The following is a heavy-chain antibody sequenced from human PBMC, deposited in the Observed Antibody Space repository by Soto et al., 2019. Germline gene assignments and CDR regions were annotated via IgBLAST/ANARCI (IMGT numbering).Heavy chain of an antibody. V-gene: IGHV3-33*01. J-gene: IGHJ6*03. CDR1: GFTFSSYG. D-gene: IGHD4-17*01. CDR2: IWYDGSNK. Sequence: QVQLVESGGGVVQPGRSLRLSCAASGFTFSSYGMHWVRQAPGKGLEWVAVIWYDGSNKYYADSVKGRFTISRDNSKNTLYLQMNSLRAEDTAVYYCARSMTTHSKYYYYYYYMDVWGKGTTVTVSS. CDR3: ARSMTTHSKYYYYYYYMDV.